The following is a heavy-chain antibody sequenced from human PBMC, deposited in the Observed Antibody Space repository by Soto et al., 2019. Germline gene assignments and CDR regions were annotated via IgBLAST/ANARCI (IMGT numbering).Heavy chain of an antibody. D-gene: IGHD4-17*01. CDR1: GYSFTSYW. Sequence: PGESLKISCKGSGYSFTSYWISWVRQMPGKGLEWMGRIDPSDSYTNYSPSFQGHVTISADKSISTAYLQWSSLKASDTAMYYCARHDYGAPARVNVDAFDIWGQGTMVTVSS. J-gene: IGHJ3*02. CDR3: ARHDYGAPARVNVDAFDI. V-gene: IGHV5-10-1*01. CDR2: IDPSDSYT.